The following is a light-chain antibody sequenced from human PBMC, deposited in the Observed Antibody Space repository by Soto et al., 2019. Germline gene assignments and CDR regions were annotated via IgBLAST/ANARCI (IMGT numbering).Light chain of an antibody. CDR2: EGS. CDR3: SSYAGYSTSVV. CDR1: SSDVGGYNL. Sequence: QSALTQPASVSGSPGQSITISCTGTSSDVGGYNLVSWYQKHPGKAPKLMIYEGSKRPSGVSVRFSGSKSGNTASLTISGLQAEDEAEYYCSSYAGYSTSVVFGGGTKLTVL. J-gene: IGLJ2*01. V-gene: IGLV2-23*01.